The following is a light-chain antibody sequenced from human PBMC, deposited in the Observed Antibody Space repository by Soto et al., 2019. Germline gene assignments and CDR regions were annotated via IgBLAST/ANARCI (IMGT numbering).Light chain of an antibody. V-gene: IGKV1-39*01. J-gene: IGKJ1*01. CDR3: QKNYSPIFK. CDR1: QSIRIY. Sequence: DIQMTQSPSSLSASVGDRVTITCRASQSIRIYLNWYQQKPGKAPELLIFAASSLQSGVPSRFSGSGSGTDFTLTISSLQPEDFATYFCQKNYSPIFKFGQGTKVDI. CDR2: AAS.